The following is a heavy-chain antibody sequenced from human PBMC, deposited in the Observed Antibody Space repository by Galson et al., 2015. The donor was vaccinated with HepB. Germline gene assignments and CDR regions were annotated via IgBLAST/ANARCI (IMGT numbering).Heavy chain of an antibody. J-gene: IGHJ3*02. Sequence: ETLSLTCTVSGGSISSYYWSWIRQPPGKGLEWIGYIYYSGSTNYNPSLKSRVTISVDTSKNQFSLKLSSVTAADTAVYYCARVPADYYDSSGSDSQHIWGQGTMVTVSS. CDR2: IYYSGST. CDR1: GGSISSYY. D-gene: IGHD3-22*01. CDR3: ARVPADYYDSSGSDSQHI. V-gene: IGHV4-59*01.